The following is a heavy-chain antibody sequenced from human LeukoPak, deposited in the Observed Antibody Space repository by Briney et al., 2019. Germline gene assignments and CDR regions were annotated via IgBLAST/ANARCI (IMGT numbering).Heavy chain of an antibody. CDR2: ISAYNGDT. CDR3: ARLGVPAANNWFDP. V-gene: IGHV1-18*01. D-gene: IGHD2-2*01. J-gene: IGHJ5*02. CDR1: GYTFTSYG. Sequence: GASVKVSCKASGYTFTSYGISWVRQAPGQGLEWMGWISAYNGDTNYAQKLQGRVTMTTDTSTSTAYMELRGLRSDDTAVYYCARLGVPAANNWFDPWGQGTLVTVSS.